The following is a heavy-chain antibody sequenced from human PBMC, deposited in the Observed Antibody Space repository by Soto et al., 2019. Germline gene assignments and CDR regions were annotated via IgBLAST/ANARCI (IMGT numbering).Heavy chain of an antibody. D-gene: IGHD6-19*01. V-gene: IGHV4-39*07. CDR1: GGSISSGGYY. CDR3: ASGPGGDSSGWYREY. CDR2: IYHSGST. J-gene: IGHJ4*02. Sequence: SETLSLTCTVSGGSISSGGYYWSWNRKHPGKGLEWIGEIYHSGSTNYNPSLKSRVTISVDTSKNQFSLKLSSVTAADTAVYYCASGPGGDSSGWYREYWGQGTLVTVSS.